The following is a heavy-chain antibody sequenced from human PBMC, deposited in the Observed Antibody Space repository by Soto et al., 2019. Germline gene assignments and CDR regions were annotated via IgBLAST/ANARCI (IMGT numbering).Heavy chain of an antibody. Sequence: GGALRLSCVASGFIFSDYAMHWARQAPGKGLEWVALISPAGTNQYYADSAKGRFTISRDNSKNTLYLQMNSLRPEDTGLYYCARENSRISPRLFQHWGHGTLVTVSS. CDR1: GFIFSDYA. CDR2: ISPAGTNQ. D-gene: IGHD6-6*01. CDR3: ARENSRISPRLFQH. V-gene: IGHV3-30-3*01. J-gene: IGHJ1*01.